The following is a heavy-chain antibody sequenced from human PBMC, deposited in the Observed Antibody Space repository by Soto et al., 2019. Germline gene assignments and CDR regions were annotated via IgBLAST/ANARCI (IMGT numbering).Heavy chain of an antibody. V-gene: IGHV1-2*02. D-gene: IGHD3-9*01. Sequence: ASVKVSCKASGYTFTGYYMHWVRQAPGQGFEWMGRISPKSGGTNYAQKFQGRVTMTWDASLNTAYMELSSLMFEDTAVYYCARPPGYVSDWYYFDLWGQGTLVTVSS. CDR1: GYTFTGYY. J-gene: IGHJ4*02. CDR3: ARPPGYVSDWYYFDL. CDR2: ISPKSGGT.